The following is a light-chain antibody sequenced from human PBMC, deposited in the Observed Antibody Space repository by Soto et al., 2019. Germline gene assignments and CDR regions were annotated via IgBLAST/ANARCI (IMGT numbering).Light chain of an antibody. CDR1: RSISNW. Sequence: DTQMTQSPSTLSGYLGDTVTITCRASRSISNWVAWYQQKPGKAPKLLISAASDLERGVPSRFSGSGSGTEVTLTITSLQPDDFATYYCQQYDSYAWTFGQGTKVEIK. J-gene: IGKJ1*01. CDR3: QQYDSYAWT. CDR2: AAS. V-gene: IGKV1-5*01.